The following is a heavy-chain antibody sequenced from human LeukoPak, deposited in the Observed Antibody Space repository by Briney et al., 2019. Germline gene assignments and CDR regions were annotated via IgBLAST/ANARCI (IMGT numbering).Heavy chain of an antibody. V-gene: IGHV1-69*13. CDR2: IIPIFGTA. J-gene: IGHJ4*02. CDR3: ASGYCSGGSCVSSDY. Sequence: ASVKVSCKASGGTFSSYAISWVRQAPGQGLEWMGGIIPIFGTANYAQKFQGRVTITADESTSTAYMELSSLRSEDTAVYYCASGYCSGGSCVSSDYWGQGTLVTVPS. CDR1: GGTFSSYA. D-gene: IGHD2-15*01.